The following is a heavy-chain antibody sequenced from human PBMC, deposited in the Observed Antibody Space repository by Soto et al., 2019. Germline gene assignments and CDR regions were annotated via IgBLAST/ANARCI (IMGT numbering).Heavy chain of an antibody. CDR3: ARGKEYCSSTSCSPDAFDL. V-gene: IGHV1-69*01. CDR2: IIPIFGTA. D-gene: IGHD2-2*01. J-gene: IGHJ3*01. Sequence: QVQLVQSGAEVKKPGSSVKVSCKASGGTFSSYAISWVRQAPGQGLEWMGGIIPIFGTANYAQKFQGRVTITADESTSTAGMELSSLRSEDTAVYYCARGKEYCSSTSCSPDAFDLWGQGTMVTVSS. CDR1: GGTFSSYA.